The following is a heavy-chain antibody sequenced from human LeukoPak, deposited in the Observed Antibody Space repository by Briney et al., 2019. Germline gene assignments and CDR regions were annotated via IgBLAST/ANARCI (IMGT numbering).Heavy chain of an antibody. CDR3: ARDSEQQAASQASHFDY. CDR2: IYHSGSS. Sequence: SETLSLTCTVSGGSISSGGYYWSWIRQPPGKGLEWIGYIYHSGSSYYNPSLKSRVTISVDRSKNQFSLKLSSVTAADTAVYYCARDSEQQAASQASHFDYWGQGTLVTVSS. J-gene: IGHJ4*02. V-gene: IGHV4-30-2*01. CDR1: GGSISSGGYY. D-gene: IGHD6-13*01.